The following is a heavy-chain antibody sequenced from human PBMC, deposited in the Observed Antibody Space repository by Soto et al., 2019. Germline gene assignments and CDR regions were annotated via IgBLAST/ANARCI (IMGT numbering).Heavy chain of an antibody. J-gene: IGHJ6*03. CDR3: AKDKHGTVTTFYYYYYMDV. Sequence: GGSLRLSCAASGFTFDDYAMHWVRQAPGKGLEWVSGISWNSGSIGYADSVKGRFTISRDNAKNSLYLQMNSLRAEDTALYYCAKDKHGTVTTFYYYYYMDVWGKGTTVTVSS. CDR2: ISWNSGSI. CDR1: GFTFDDYA. D-gene: IGHD4-17*01. V-gene: IGHV3-9*01.